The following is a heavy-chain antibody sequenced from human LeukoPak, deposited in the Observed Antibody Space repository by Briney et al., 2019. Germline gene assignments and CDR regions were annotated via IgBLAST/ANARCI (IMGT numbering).Heavy chain of an antibody. CDR3: ARVYGGNYFDY. D-gene: IGHD4-23*01. J-gene: IGHJ4*02. V-gene: IGHV4-59*01. CDR2: IDHGGST. Sequence: SETLSLTCTLSGGPISNYQWSWIRQPPGKGLEWIGYIDHGGSTNYNPSLRSRVSISSDTSKIQFSLELTSVTAADTAVYYCARVYGGNYFDYWGQGTLVTVSS. CDR1: GGPISNYQ.